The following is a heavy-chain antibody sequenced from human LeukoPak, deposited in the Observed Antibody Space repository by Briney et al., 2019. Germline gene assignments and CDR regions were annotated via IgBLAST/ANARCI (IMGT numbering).Heavy chain of an antibody. D-gene: IGHD1-26*01. J-gene: IGHJ4*02. CDR3: ARSDSVGATDY. Sequence: PSETLSLTCTVSGGSIGSYYWSWIRQPPGKGLEWIGYIYYSGSTNYNPSLKSRVTISVDTSKNQFSLKLSSVTAADTAVYYCARSDSVGATDYWGQGTLVTVSS. V-gene: IGHV4-59*08. CDR1: GGSIGSYY. CDR2: IYYSGST.